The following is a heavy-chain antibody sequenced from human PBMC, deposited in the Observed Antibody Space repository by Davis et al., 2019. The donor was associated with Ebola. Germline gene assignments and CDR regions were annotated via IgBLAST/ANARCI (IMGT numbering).Heavy chain of an antibody. CDR3: ARDIHWARGD. J-gene: IGHJ4*02. Sequence: GESLKISCAASGFTFSSFGMHWVRQAPGKGLEWVALIWYDGNNNYYADSVKGRFTISRDNAKSSLYLQMNSLRAEDTAMYYCARDIHWARGDWGQGTLVTVSS. D-gene: IGHD7-27*01. CDR2: IWYDGNNN. CDR1: GFTFSSFG. V-gene: IGHV3-33*01.